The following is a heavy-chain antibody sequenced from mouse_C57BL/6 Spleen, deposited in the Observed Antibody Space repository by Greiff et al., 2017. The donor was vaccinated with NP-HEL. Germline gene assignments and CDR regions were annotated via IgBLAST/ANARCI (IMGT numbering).Heavy chain of an antibody. CDR1: GYTFTSYW. J-gene: IGHJ4*01. Sequence: VQLQQSGAELVMPGASVKLSCKASGYTFTSYWMHWVKQRPGQGLEWIGEIDPSDSYTNYNQKFKGKSTLTVDKSSSTAYMQLSSLTSEDSAVYDCARGITTVVATGAMDYWGQGTSVTVSS. CDR3: ARGITTVVATGAMDY. V-gene: IGHV1-69*01. D-gene: IGHD1-1*01. CDR2: IDPSDSYT.